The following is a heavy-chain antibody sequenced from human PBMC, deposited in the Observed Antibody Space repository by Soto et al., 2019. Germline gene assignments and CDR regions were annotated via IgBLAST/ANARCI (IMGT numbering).Heavy chain of an antibody. D-gene: IGHD2-15*01. V-gene: IGHV4-39*01. Sequence: SETLSLTCTVSGGSISSSSYHWGWIRQPPGKGLEWIGSIYYSGSTYYNPSLKSRVTISVDTSKNQFSLKLSSVTAADTAVYYCARQGGYCSGGSCYPYYYYYYMDVWGKGTTVTVSS. CDR2: IYYSGST. CDR3: ARQGGYCSGGSCYPYYYYYYMDV. J-gene: IGHJ6*03. CDR1: GGSISSSSYH.